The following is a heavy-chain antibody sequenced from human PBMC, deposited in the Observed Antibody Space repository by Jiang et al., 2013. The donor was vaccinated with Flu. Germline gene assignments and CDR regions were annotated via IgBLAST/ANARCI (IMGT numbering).Heavy chain of an antibody. J-gene: IGHJ4*02. CDR3: ARGLYCSSTSCYFSDY. CDR1: TFSSYS. CDR2: ISSSSSYI. V-gene: IGHV3-21*01. D-gene: IGHD2-2*01. Sequence: TFSSYSMNWVRQAPGKGLEWVSSISSSSSYIYYADSVKGRFTISRDNAENSLYLQMNSLRAEDTAVYYCARGLYCSSTSCYFSDYWGQGTLVTVSS.